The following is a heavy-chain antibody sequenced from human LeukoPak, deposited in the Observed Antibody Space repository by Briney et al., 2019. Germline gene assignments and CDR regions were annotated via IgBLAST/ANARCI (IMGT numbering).Heavy chain of an antibody. CDR1: GFTFSTYG. CDR2: ISYDGSDQ. D-gene: IGHD3-10*01. CDR3: AKAQGTLWAAFDY. V-gene: IGHV3-30*18. Sequence: PGRSLRLSCAASGFTFSTYGMHWVRQAPGKGLEWVAVISYDGSDQYYADSVKGRFAISRDNSKNTLYMQMNSLRAEDTAVYYCAKAQGTLWAAFDYWGQGTLVTVSS. J-gene: IGHJ4*02.